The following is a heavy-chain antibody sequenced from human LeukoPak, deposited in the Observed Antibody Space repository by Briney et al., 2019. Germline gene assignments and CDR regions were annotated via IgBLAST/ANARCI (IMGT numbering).Heavy chain of an antibody. Sequence: GGSLRLSCAASGFTFSNYAMNWVRQAPGKELEWVSSIIGTGGATYYADSVKGRFTISRDNSKNTLYLQVNSLRAEDTAIYYCARRFLQWYSHFDYWGQGTLVTVSS. V-gene: IGHV3-23*01. CDR3: ARRFLQWYSHFDY. D-gene: IGHD3-3*01. CDR2: IIGTGGAT. J-gene: IGHJ4*02. CDR1: GFTFSNYA.